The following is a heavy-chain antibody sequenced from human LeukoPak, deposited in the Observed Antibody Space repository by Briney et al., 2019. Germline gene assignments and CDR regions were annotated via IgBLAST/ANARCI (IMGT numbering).Heavy chain of an antibody. CDR1: GYSISRGYY. J-gene: IGHJ4*02. V-gene: IGHV4-38-2*02. D-gene: IGHD2-21*02. Sequence: PSETLSLTCNVSGYSISRGYYWGWIRQPPGKGLEWIASIHESGDTFYNPSLKSRLSVSVDTSKNEFSLRLTPVTATDTAIYYCARSEVGDFVHWGQGTLVTVSS. CDR2: IHESGDT. CDR3: ARSEVGDFVH.